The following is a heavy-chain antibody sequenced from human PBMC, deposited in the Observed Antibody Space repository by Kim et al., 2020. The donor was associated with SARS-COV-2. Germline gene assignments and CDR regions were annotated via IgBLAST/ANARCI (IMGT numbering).Heavy chain of an antibody. CDR3: ARGQYYYGSGSTQCLDY. Sequence: SETLSLTCAVYGGSFSGYYWSWIRQPPGKGLEWIGEINHSGSTNYNPSLKSRVTISVDTSKNQFSLKLSSVTAADTAVYYCARGQYYYGSGSTQCLDYWGQGTLVTVSS. D-gene: IGHD3-10*01. CDR2: INHSGST. V-gene: IGHV4-34*01. J-gene: IGHJ4*02. CDR1: GGSFSGYY.